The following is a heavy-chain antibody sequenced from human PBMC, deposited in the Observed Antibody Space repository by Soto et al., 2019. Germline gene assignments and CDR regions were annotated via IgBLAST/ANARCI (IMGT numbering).Heavy chain of an antibody. Sequence: NPSETLSLTCAVSGGSISSGDYSLSWILHPPGKGLEWIGYIYHSWSTYYNPSLKSRVSMSVDTSKNQFSLKLNSVTAEDTAVYYCETIVGANEYWGKGARVTVSS. J-gene: IGHJ4*02. D-gene: IGHD1-26*01. CDR1: GGSISSGDYS. V-gene: IGHV4-30-2*01. CDR2: IYHSWST. CDR3: ETIVGANEY.